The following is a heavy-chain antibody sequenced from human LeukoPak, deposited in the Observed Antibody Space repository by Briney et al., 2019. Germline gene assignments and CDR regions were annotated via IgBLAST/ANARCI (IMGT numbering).Heavy chain of an antibody. CDR2: IYPGDSDT. CDR3: ARRKYYDSSGSGGDAFDI. V-gene: IGHV5-51*01. J-gene: IGHJ3*02. D-gene: IGHD3-22*01. Sequence: GESLKISCKGSGYSFTGYWIGWVRQMPGKGLEWMGIIYPGDSDTRYSPSFQGQVTISADKSISTAYLQWSSLKASDTAMYYCARRKYYDSSGSGGDAFDIWGQGTMVTVSS. CDR1: GYSFTGYW.